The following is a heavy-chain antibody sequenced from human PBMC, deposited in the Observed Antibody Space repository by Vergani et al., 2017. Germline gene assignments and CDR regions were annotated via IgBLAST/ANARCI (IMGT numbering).Heavy chain of an antibody. CDR1: CCSISRGIYY. CDR2: IYTSGST. V-gene: IGHV4-61*02. D-gene: IGHD4-23*01. J-gene: IGHJ6*02. CDR3: ERDRAVVRGGAPLDYYYGMDV. Sequence: QVQLQESGPGLVKPSQTLSLPFPVSCCSISRGIYYWSLIRPPAGKGLAWIGRIYTSGSTNYNPSLQSRVTISVDTSKNQFSLKRSSVTAADTAVDYCERDRAVVRGGAPLDYYYGMDVWGQGT.